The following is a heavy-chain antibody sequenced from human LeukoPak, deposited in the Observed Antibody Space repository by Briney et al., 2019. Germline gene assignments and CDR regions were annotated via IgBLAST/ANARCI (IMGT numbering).Heavy chain of an antibody. CDR2: ISGSGGST. Sequence: PGRSLRLSCAASGFTFSSYAMSWVRQAPGKGLEWVSAISGSGGSTYYADSVKGRFTISRDNAKNSLYLQMNGLRVEDTAVYYCARGVSSGTRSAFDIWGQGTMITVSS. V-gene: IGHV3-23*01. CDR1: GFTFSSYA. J-gene: IGHJ3*02. D-gene: IGHD2-15*01. CDR3: ARGVSSGTRSAFDI.